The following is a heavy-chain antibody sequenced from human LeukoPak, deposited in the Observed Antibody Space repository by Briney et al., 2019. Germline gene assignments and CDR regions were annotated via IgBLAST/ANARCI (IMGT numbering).Heavy chain of an antibody. CDR3: ARGWDSSSPYFQH. J-gene: IGHJ1*01. Sequence: GASVKVSCKASGYTFTGYYMHWVRQAPGQGLEWMGWINPNSGGTNYAQKFQGRVTMTRDTSISTAYMELSRLRSDDTAVYYCARGWDSSSPYFQHWGQGTLVTVSS. D-gene: IGHD6-6*01. V-gene: IGHV1-2*02. CDR2: INPNSGGT. CDR1: GYTFTGYY.